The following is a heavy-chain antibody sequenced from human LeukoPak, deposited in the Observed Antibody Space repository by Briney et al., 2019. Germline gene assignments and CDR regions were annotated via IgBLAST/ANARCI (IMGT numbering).Heavy chain of an antibody. D-gene: IGHD6-13*01. CDR3: AREVAAAAGTSPEYYFAY. J-gene: IGHJ4*02. CDR1: GYTFTGYY. Sequence: ASVKVSCKDSGYTFTGYYMQWVRQAPGQELEWMGWINPNSGGTNYAQKFQGWVTMTRDTSISTAYMELSRLRSDDTAVYYCAREVAAAAGTSPEYYFAYWGQGTLVTVSS. V-gene: IGHV1-2*04. CDR2: INPNSGGT.